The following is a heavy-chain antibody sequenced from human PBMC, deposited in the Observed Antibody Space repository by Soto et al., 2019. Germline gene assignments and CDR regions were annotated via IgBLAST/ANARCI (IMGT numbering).Heavy chain of an antibody. J-gene: IGHJ4*02. CDR1: GFTFSTYA. CDR3: AKDRQPDGLWPFDH. D-gene: IGHD2-8*01. Sequence: EVQLLESGGGLVQPGGSLRLSCAASGFTFSTYAMSWVRQAPGKGLEWVSGIFGNGGGISYGDSVKGRFTISRDNSNNMLYLQMPSLRVEDTAVYYCAKDRQPDGLWPFDHWGQGTLVTVSS. V-gene: IGHV3-23*01. CDR2: IFGNGGGI.